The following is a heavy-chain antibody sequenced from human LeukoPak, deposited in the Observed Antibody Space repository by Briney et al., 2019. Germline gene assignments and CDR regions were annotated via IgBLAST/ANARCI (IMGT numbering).Heavy chain of an antibody. CDR2: IYHSGST. CDR1: GGSISSGGYS. Sequence: SETLSLTCAVSGGSISSGGYSWSWIRQPPGKGLEWIGYIYHSGSTYYNPSLKSRVTISVDRSKNQFPLKLSSVTAADTAVYYCARGGVVATIWGQGTLVTVSS. J-gene: IGHJ4*02. D-gene: IGHD5-12*01. CDR3: ARGGVVATI. V-gene: IGHV4-30-2*01.